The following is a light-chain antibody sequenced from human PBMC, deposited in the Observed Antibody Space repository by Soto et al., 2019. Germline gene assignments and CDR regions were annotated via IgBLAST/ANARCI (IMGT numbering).Light chain of an antibody. Sequence: QMPRSPSDLSASIGDGITITSRASQNIRIYLNWFQQKPGKAPNLLIYGASSLDSGVPARFSGSGSGTDFTLTINSLEPEDLAVHYCQENYNWPLTFGSGTKVDIK. J-gene: IGKJ4*02. CDR2: GAS. CDR1: QNIRIY. V-gene: IGKV1-39*01. CDR3: QENYNWPLT.